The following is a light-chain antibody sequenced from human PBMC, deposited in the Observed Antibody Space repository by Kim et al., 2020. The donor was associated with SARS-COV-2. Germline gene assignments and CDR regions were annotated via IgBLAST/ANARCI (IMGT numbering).Light chain of an antibody. J-gene: IGKJ4*01. CDR2: DAS. V-gene: IGKV3-11*01. CDR1: QSVSSY. Sequence: LSLSPGERATLSCRASQSVSSYLAWYQQKPGQAPRLLIYDASNRATGIPARFSGSGSGTDFTLTISSLEPEDFAIYYCQQRSNWPTFGGGTKVEI. CDR3: QQRSNWPT.